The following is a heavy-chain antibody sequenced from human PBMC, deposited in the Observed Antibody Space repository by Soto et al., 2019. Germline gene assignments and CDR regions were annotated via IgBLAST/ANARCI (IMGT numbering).Heavy chain of an antibody. CDR1: GGSISSYY. J-gene: IGHJ3*02. CDR2: IYYSGST. CDR3: ARDGGETGTSLGSFDI. Sequence: PSETLSLTCPVSGGSISSYYWSWIRQPPGKGLEWIGYIYYSGSTNYNPSLKSRVTISVDTSKNQFSLKLSSVTAADTAVYYCARDGGETGTSLGSFDIWGQGTMVTVSS. D-gene: IGHD1-1*01. V-gene: IGHV4-59*01.